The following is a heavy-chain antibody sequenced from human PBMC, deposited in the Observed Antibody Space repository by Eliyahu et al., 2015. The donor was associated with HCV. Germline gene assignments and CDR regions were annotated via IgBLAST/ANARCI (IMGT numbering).Heavy chain of an antibody. CDR2: FDPEDGET. CDR3: ATAGLEHKHSAFYGDLTFDY. D-gene: IGHD4-17*01. Sequence: QVQLVQSGAEVKKPGASVKVSCXVSGYTLTDLSMHWVRQAPGKGLEWMGGFDPEDGETIYAQKFQGRVTMTEDTSTDTAYMELSSLRSEDTAVYYCATAGLEHKHSAFYGDLTFDYWGQGTLVTVSS. V-gene: IGHV1-24*01. J-gene: IGHJ4*02. CDR1: GYTLTDLS.